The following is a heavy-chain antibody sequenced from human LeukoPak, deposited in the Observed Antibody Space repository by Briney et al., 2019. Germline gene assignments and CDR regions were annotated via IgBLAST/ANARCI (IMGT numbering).Heavy chain of an antibody. CDR2: FDPEDGET. Sequence: ASVKVSCKVSGYTLTELSMHWVRQAPGKGLEWMGGFDPEDGETIYAQKFQGGVTMTEDTSTDTAYMELSSLRSEDTAVYYCATPRPAAMSGYYYYGMDVWGKGTTVTVSS. CDR1: GYTLTELS. D-gene: IGHD2-2*01. J-gene: IGHJ6*04. V-gene: IGHV1-24*01. CDR3: ATPRPAAMSGYYYYGMDV.